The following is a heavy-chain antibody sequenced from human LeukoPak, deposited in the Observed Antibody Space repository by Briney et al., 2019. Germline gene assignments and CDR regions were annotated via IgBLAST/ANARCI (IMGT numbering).Heavy chain of an antibody. CDR3: ASEQQLIITF. CDR2: IFHRGTT. V-gene: IGHV4-39*02. Sequence: SEALSLTCTVSGGSISSNRYNWAWIRQSPGKGLEWIGSIFHRGTTYYNPSLKSRVTLSLDTSNNHFSVTLRSVTAADTAVYYCASEQQLIITFWGQGTLVTVSS. CDR1: GGSISSNRYN. D-gene: IGHD6-13*01. J-gene: IGHJ4*02.